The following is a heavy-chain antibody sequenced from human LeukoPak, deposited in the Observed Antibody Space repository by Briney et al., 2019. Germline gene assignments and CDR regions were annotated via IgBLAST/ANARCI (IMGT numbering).Heavy chain of an antibody. CDR3: ARGFKTAMVLL. CDR2: IYYSGST. V-gene: IGHV4-31*03. D-gene: IGHD5-18*01. J-gene: IGHJ4*02. CDR1: GGSISSGGYY. Sequence: SGTLSLTCTVSGGSISSGGYYWSWIRQHPGKGLEWIGYIYYSGSTNYNPSLKSRVTISVDTSKNQFSLKLSSVTAADTAVYYCARGFKTAMVLLWGQGTLVTVSS.